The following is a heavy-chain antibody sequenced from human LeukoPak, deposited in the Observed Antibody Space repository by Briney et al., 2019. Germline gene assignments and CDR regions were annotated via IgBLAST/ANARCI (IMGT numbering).Heavy chain of an antibody. CDR2: LDPEDGET. V-gene: IGHV1-24*01. J-gene: IGHJ4*02. D-gene: IGHD3-10*01. CDR3: ARGLWFGELPKDYYFDY. Sequence: GASVKVSCKVSGYILTELPMHWVRQAPGKGLEWMGGLDPEDGETIYAQKFQGRVTMTRNTSISTAYMELSSLRSEDTAVYYCARGLWFGELPKDYYFDYWGQGTLVTVSS. CDR1: GYILTELP.